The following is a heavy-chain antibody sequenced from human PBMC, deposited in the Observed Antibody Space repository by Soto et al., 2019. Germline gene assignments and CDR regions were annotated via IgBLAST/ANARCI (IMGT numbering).Heavy chain of an antibody. CDR3: AKEIIVRLYAVGSGYYPRLVSAFLRNRTPDL. V-gene: IGHV3-23*01. Sequence: KGLEWVAAISGSGGSTYYADSVKGRPTIYRDNSKNTLYLQMNSLRAEDTAVYYCAKEIIVRLYAVGSGYYPRLVSAFLRNRTPDL. D-gene: IGHD3-3*01. J-gene: IGHJ2*01. CDR2: ISGSGGST.